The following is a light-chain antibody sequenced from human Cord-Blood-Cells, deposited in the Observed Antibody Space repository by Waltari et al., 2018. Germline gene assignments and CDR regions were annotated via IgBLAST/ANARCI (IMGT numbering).Light chain of an antibody. V-gene: IGLV2-14*03. CDR1: SSDVGGYHY. CDR3: SSYTSSSTWV. CDR2: DVS. Sequence: QSALTQPASVSGSPGQSITISCTGTSSDVGGYHYASVYQQHPGKAPKLMIYDVSNRPSGVSNRFSGSKSGNTASLTISGLQAEDEADYYCSSYTSSSTWVFGGGTKLTVL. J-gene: IGLJ3*02.